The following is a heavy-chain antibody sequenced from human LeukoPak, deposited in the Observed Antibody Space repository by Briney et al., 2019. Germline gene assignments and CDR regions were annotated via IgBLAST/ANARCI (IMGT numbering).Heavy chain of an antibody. CDR2: INRESTTM. Sequence: GGSMRLCWAASGFTLSTYSMSGGRQAAGRGVESVAYINRESTTMSYADSVKGRFTISRDAAKTSLYLQMNSLRAEDTAIYYCVRDFNWGFDYWGQGVVVAVSP. V-gene: IGHV3-48*04. D-gene: IGHD7-27*01. CDR1: GFTLSTYS. CDR3: VRDFNWGFDY. J-gene: IGHJ4*02.